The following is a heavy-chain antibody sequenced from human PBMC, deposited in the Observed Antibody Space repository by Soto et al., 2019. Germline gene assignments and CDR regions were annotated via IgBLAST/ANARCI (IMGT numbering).Heavy chain of an antibody. D-gene: IGHD3-22*01. J-gene: IGHJ4*02. Sequence: GGSLRLSCAASGFTFSGYAMSWVRQAPGKGLEWVSGISGSGGSTYYADSVKGRFTISRDNSKNTLYLQMNSLRAEDTAVYYCAKDYYDSSGHFDYWGQGTLVTV. CDR2: ISGSGGST. CDR1: GFTFSGYA. CDR3: AKDYYDSSGHFDY. V-gene: IGHV3-23*01.